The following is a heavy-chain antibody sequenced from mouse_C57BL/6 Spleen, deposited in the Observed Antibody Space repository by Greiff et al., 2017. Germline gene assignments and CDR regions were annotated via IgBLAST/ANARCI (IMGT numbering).Heavy chain of an antibody. CDR2: INPSNGGT. D-gene: IGHD3-2*02. CDR3: AREGTAQATTPAY. Sequence: VQLQQPGTELVKPGASVKLSCKASGYTFTSYWMHWVKQRPGQGLEWIGNINPSNGGTNYNEKFKSKATLTVDKSSSTAYMQLSSLTSEDSAVYYCAREGTAQATTPAYWGQGTLVTVSA. V-gene: IGHV1-53*01. CDR1: GYTFTSYW. J-gene: IGHJ3*01.